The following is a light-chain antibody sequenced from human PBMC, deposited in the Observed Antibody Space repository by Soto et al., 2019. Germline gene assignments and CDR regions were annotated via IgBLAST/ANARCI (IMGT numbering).Light chain of an antibody. CDR1: QSVSSY. CDR2: DAS. CDR3: QQRRYGPVT. J-gene: IGKJ1*01. Sequence: EIVLTQSPAILSMSPGERATLSCRASQSVSSYFACYQQKPGQAPRLLIYDASNRATGVPARFSASGSGTDFSLTISSLGPEDFAVYYGQQRRYGPVTFGQGTKVEIK. V-gene: IGKV3-11*01.